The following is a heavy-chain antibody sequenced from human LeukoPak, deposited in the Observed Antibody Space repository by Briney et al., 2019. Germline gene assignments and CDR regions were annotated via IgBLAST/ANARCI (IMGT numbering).Heavy chain of an antibody. CDR1: GYSISGGYY. J-gene: IGHJ4*02. Sequence: SETLSLTCTVSGYSISGGYYWGWIRQPPGKGLEWIGSIYHSGSTYYKPSLKSRVTISVDTSKNQFSLKLSSVTAADTAVYYCARDYYDSSGYWGQGTLVTVSS. CDR3: ARDYYDSSGY. V-gene: IGHV4-38-2*02. D-gene: IGHD3-22*01. CDR2: IYHSGST.